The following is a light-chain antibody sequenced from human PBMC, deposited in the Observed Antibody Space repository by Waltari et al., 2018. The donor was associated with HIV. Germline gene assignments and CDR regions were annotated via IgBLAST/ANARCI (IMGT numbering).Light chain of an antibody. CDR1: SGSVSTSYY. J-gene: IGLJ3*02. CDR3: VLYMGSGIWV. CDR2: SNN. Sequence: QTVVTQEPSFSVSPGGTVTLTCGLSSGSVSTSYYPRWYRQTPGPAPRTLIYSNNPRSSGVPDRFSCSILGNKAALTSTGAQADDESDYYCVLYMGSGIWVFGGGTKLTVL. V-gene: IGLV8-61*01.